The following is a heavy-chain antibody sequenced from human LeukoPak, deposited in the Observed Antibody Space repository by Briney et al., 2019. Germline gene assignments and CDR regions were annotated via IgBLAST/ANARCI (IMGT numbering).Heavy chain of an antibody. CDR3: APRGGSASLRFDS. CDR2: INVDSGEP. V-gene: IGHV1-2*02. J-gene: IGHJ4*02. CDR1: GYTFTGYY. Sequence: ASVKVSCKASGYTFTGYYIHWVRQAPGQGLEWMGWINVDSGEPNYAQKFQGRVTMTRDTSISTAYMDLSRLKSDDTAVYYCAPRGGSASLRFDSWGQGTLVTVSS. D-gene: IGHD3-16*01.